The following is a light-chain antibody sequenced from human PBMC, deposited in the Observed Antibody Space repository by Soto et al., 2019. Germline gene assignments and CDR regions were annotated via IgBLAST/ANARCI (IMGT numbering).Light chain of an antibody. CDR3: QQYNQWPIT. V-gene: IGKV3-15*01. J-gene: IGKJ4*01. Sequence: ETVMTQSPATLSVSPGERATLSCRAGQSVNSYLAWYQQKPGQAPRLLIRGASARATGIPARFSGSGSGTEFTLTISSLQSEDFAVYYCQQYNQWPITFGGGTKV. CDR1: QSVNSY. CDR2: GAS.